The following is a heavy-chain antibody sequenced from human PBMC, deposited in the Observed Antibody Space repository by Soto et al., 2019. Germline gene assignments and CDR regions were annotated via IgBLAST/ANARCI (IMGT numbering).Heavy chain of an antibody. CDR2: IRSKANSYAT. CDR3: TTRVVPAATYYYSYMDV. Sequence: GGSLRLSCAASGFTFSGSAMHWVRQASGKGLEWVGRIRSKANSYATADAAWVKGRITISRDDSNNTAYLQMNSLKTEYTAVYYCTTRVVPAATYYYSYMDVWGKGTTVTVSS. V-gene: IGHV3-73*01. D-gene: IGHD2-2*01. CDR1: GFTFSGSA. J-gene: IGHJ6*03.